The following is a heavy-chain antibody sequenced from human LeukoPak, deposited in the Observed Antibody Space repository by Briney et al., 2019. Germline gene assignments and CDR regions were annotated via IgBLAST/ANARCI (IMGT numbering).Heavy chain of an antibody. CDR3: ATGLYSSGSYPDY. CDR1: GYTFTSYG. V-gene: IGHV1-18*01. J-gene: IGHJ4*02. D-gene: IGHD1-26*01. Sequence: WASVKVSCKASGYTFTSYGISWVRQAPGQGLEWMGWISAYNGNTNYAQKLQGRVTMTTDTSTDTAYMELSSLRSEDTAVYYCATGLYSSGSYPDYWGQGTLVTVSS. CDR2: ISAYNGNT.